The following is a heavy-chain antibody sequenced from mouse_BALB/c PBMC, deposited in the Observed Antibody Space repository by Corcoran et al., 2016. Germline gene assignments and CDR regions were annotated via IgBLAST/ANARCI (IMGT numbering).Heavy chain of an antibody. J-gene: IGHJ4*01. CDR3: ERGGNHKRDY. D-gene: IGHD2-1*01. Sequence: HVQLQQSGAELMTPGASVQLSCKATGNTYSRYWRGWVKQRPGHCLEWFGEIVPGSGSTNYNEKFKGKATFTADTSAKTAYMQLSSLTSEDSAVYYGERGGNHKRDYGGQGMSVTVSS. V-gene: IGHV1-9*01. CDR2: IVPGSGST. CDR1: GNTYSRYW.